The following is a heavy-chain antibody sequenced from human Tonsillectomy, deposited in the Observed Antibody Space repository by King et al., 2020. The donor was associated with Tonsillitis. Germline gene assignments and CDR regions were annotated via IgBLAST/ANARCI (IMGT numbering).Heavy chain of an antibody. V-gene: IGHV3-30*02. Sequence: VQLVESGGGVVQPGGSLRLSCAASGFTFSSNGMHWVRQAAGKGLEWVAFIRYDGSNKYYVDSVKGRFTISRDYSKNTLYLQMNSLRAEDTGVDYCAKVWLHDYGALYYCYGMDVWGQGTTVTVSS. D-gene: IGHD4-17*01. CDR3: AKVWLHDYGALYYCYGMDV. J-gene: IGHJ6*02. CDR1: GFTFSSNG. CDR2: IRYDGSNK.